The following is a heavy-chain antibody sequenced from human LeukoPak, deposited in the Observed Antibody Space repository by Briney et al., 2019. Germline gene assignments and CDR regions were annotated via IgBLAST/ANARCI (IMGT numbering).Heavy chain of an antibody. CDR3: ARIIIMSYRYLDY. J-gene: IGHJ4*02. CDR1: GGSISGYY. CDR2: IHYSGST. D-gene: IGHD3-16*01. Sequence: KPSETLSLTCTVSGGSISGYYWSWIRQPPGKGLEWIGYIHYSGSTNYNPSLKSRVTISIDTSKNQFSLKLSSVTAADTAVYYCARIIIMSYRYLDYWGQGTLVTVSS. V-gene: IGHV4-59*01.